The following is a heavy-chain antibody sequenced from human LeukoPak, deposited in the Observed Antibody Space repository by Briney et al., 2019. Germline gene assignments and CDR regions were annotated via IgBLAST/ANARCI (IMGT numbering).Heavy chain of an antibody. CDR1: GFTFSSYG. V-gene: IGHV3-33*06. CDR2: IWYDGSNK. Sequence: PGRSLRLSCAAPGFTFSSYGMHWVRQAPGKGLEWVAVIWYDGSNKYYADSVKGRFTISRDNSKNTLYLQMNSLRAEDTAVYYCAKVLSRYYYYYMDVWGKGTTVTVSS. J-gene: IGHJ6*03. CDR3: AKVLSRYYYYYMDV.